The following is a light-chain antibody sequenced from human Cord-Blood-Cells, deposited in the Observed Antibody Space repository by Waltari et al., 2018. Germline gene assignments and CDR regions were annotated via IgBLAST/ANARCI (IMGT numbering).Light chain of an antibody. J-gene: IGLJ2*01. CDR2: YDS. V-gene: IGLV3-21*04. Sequence: SYVLTQPPSVSVAPGKTARLTCGGNNIGSKSVHWYQQKPGQAPGLVIYYDSDRPSGIPELFSGSNSGNTATLTISRVEAGDEADYYCQVWDSSSDHVVFGGGTKLTVL. CDR1: NIGSKS. CDR3: QVWDSSSDHVV.